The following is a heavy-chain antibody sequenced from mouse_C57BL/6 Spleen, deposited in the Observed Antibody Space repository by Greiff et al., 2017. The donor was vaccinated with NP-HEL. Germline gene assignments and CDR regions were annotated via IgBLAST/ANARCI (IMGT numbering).Heavy chain of an antibody. Sequence: QVQLQQSGAELVRPGSSVKLSCKASGYTFTSYWMDWAKQRPGQGLEWIGNIYPSDSETHYNQKFKDKATLTVDKSSSTAYMQLSSLTSEDSAVYYCARLGGSYFDYWGQGTTLTVSS. J-gene: IGHJ2*01. V-gene: IGHV1-61*01. CDR3: ARLGGSYFDY. CDR2: IYPSDSET. CDR1: GYTFTSYW. D-gene: IGHD4-1*01.